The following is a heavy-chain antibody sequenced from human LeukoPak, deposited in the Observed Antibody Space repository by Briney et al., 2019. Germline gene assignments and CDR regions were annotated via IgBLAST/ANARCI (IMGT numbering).Heavy chain of an antibody. CDR1: GFNFRNYG. CDR2: TQYDASRK. CDR3: AKGSGYSYGYFDY. V-gene: IGHV3-30*02. J-gene: IGHJ4*02. Sequence: GGSLRLSCVASGFNFRNYGMHWVRQAPGKGLEWVAFTQYDASRKFYADSVKGRFTISRDNSKNTLFLQMDSLRVEDTAVYYCAKGSGYSYGYFDYWGQGTLVTVSS. D-gene: IGHD5-18*01.